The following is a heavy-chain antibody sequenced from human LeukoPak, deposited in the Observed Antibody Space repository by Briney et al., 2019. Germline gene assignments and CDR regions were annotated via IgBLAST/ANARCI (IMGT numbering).Heavy chain of an antibody. Sequence: GGSLRLSCAASGFTFSSYGMHWVRQAPGKGLEWVAFIRYDGSNKYYADSVKGRFTISRDNSKNTLYLQTNSLRAEDTAVYYCVTNLKWGVNYDFYYMDVWGKGTTVTVSS. D-gene: IGHD1-26*01. CDR1: GFTFSSYG. J-gene: IGHJ6*03. V-gene: IGHV3-30*02. CDR2: IRYDGSNK. CDR3: VTNLKWGVNYDFYYMDV.